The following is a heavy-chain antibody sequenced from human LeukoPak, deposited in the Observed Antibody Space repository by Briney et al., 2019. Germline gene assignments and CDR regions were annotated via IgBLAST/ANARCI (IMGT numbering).Heavy chain of an antibody. V-gene: IGHV3-30*04. J-gene: IGHJ4*02. CDR3: ARGATYYYGSGSSQFDY. Sequence: GGSLRLSCAASGFTFSSYAMHWVRQAPGKGLVWVAVISYDGSNKYYADSVKGRFTISRDNSKNTLYLQMNSLRAEDTAVYYCARGATYYYGSGSSQFDYWGQGTLVTVSS. CDR1: GFTFSSYA. D-gene: IGHD3-10*01. CDR2: ISYDGSNK.